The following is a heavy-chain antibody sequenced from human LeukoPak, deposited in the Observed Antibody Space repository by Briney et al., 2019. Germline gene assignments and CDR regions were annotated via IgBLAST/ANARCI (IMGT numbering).Heavy chain of an antibody. D-gene: IGHD3-16*01. CDR2: ISTSGSIV. J-gene: IGHJ5*02. V-gene: IGHV3-11*01. CDR3: ARDRQFRLHDP. CDR1: GFTFTDYY. Sequence: GGSLRLSCTASGFTFTDYYMAWIRQAPGKGLEWLAYISTSGSIVSYVDSVKGRFTISRDNVKNSLYLQIDSLRVEGTAMYYCARDRQFRLHDPWGQGILVTVSS.